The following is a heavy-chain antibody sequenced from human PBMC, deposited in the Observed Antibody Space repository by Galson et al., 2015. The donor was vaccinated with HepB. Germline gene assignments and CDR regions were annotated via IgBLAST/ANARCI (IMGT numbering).Heavy chain of an antibody. J-gene: IGHJ4*02. CDR2: IDWDDDK. V-gene: IGHV2-70*11. CDR3: ARIQQCSDTAYCSGGSCYSGAVAGSRGYFDY. D-gene: IGHD2-15*01. CDR1: GFSLRTSGMC. Sequence: PALVKPPPTLTLTCTFSGFSLRTSGMCVSWIRQPPGKALEWLARIDWDDDKYYSTSLKTRLTISKDTSKNQVVLTMTNMDPVDTATYYCARIQQCSDTAYCSGGSCYSGAVAGSRGYFDYWGQGTLVTVSS.